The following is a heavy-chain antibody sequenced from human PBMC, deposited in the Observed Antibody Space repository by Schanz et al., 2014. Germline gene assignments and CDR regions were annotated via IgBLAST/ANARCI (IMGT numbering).Heavy chain of an antibody. Sequence: EVQLVESGGDLIQPGGSLRLSCAASGFTVRNKYMSWVRHAPGKGLECVSIIHTFGRTDYADSVKGRFSISRDDANNILYLQLNSLRAEDTAIYYCATGPLTGPSKGLDVWGQGTTVTVSS. V-gene: IGHV3-53*01. J-gene: IGHJ6*02. CDR1: GFTVRNKY. D-gene: IGHD1-20*01. CDR3: ATGPLTGPSKGLDV. CDR2: IHTFGRT.